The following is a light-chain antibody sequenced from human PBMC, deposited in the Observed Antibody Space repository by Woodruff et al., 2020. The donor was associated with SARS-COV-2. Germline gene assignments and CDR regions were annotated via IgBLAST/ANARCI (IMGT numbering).Light chain of an antibody. CDR3: GTWDSSLSAWV. V-gene: IGLV1-51*01. CDR2: DNN. CDR1: SSNIGNNY. J-gene: IGLJ3*02. Sequence: APGQKVTISCSGSSSNIGNNYVSWYQQLPGTAPKLLIYDNNKRPSGIPDRFSGSKSGTSATLGITGLQTGDEADYYCGTWDSSLSAWVFGGGTKLT.